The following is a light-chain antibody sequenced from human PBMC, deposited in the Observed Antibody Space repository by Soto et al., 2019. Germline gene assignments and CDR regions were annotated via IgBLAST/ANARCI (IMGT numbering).Light chain of an antibody. V-gene: IGLV2-14*01. CDR1: SSDVGGYNY. CDR2: EVT. CDR3: SSYRSSTTLEKV. Sequence: QLVLTQPASVSGSPGQSITISCTGTSSDVGGYNYVSWYQQHPGKAPKLMIYEVTNRPSGVSNRFSGSKSGNTASLTISGLQAEDEADYYCSSYRSSTTLEKVFGGGTKLTVL. J-gene: IGLJ3*02.